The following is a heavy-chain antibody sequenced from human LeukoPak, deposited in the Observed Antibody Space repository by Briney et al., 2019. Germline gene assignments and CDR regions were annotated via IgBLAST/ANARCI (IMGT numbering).Heavy chain of an antibody. Sequence: PGGSLRLSCAVSGFTFSDYYMSWIRQAPGKGLEWVSYISSSGSTIYYADSVKGRFTISRDNAKNSLYLQMNSLRAEDTAVYYCARAYSGYDFHFDYWGQGTLVTVSS. D-gene: IGHD5-12*01. V-gene: IGHV3-11*01. CDR1: GFTFSDYY. CDR3: ARAYSGYDFHFDY. CDR2: ISSSGSTI. J-gene: IGHJ4*02.